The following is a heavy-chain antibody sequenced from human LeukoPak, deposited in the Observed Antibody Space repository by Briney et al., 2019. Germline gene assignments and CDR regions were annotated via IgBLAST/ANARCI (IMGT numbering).Heavy chain of an antibody. CDR3: AREGHWTPDAFDI. CDR2: IYYSGST. D-gene: IGHD1-1*01. CDR1: GGSISSSSYY. J-gene: IGHJ3*02. V-gene: IGHV4-39*07. Sequence: SETLSLTCTVSGGSISSSSYYWGWIRQPPGKGLEWIGSIYYSGSTYYNPSLKSRVTISVDTSKNQFSLKLSSVTAADTAVYYCAREGHWTPDAFDIWGQGTMVTVSS.